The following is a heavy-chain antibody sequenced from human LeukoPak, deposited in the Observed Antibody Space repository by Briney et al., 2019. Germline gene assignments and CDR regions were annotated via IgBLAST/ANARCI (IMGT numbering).Heavy chain of an antibody. CDR3: ARGSSWYDY. Sequence: ASAKVSCKASGYTFTSYDTNWVPHAPRQGLEWMGWMNPNSGNTGYAQKFQGRVTMTRNTSISTAYMELSSMRSEDTAVYYCARGSSWYDYWGQGTLVTVSS. V-gene: IGHV1-8*01. CDR2: MNPNSGNT. D-gene: IGHD6-13*01. J-gene: IGHJ4*02. CDR1: GYTFTSYD.